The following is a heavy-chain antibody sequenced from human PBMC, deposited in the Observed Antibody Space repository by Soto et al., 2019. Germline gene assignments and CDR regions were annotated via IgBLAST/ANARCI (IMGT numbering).Heavy chain of an antibody. J-gene: IGHJ4*02. CDR3: ASDTNYYSSSCYYDFDY. CDR1: GYTLTELS. CDR2: FDPEDGET. Sequence: ASVKVSCKVSGYTLTELSMHWVRQAPGKGLEWMGGFDPEDGETIYAQKFQGRVTMTADTSTDTAYMELSSLRSEDTAVYYCASDTNYYSSSCYYDFDYWGQGTLVTVSS. V-gene: IGHV1-24*01. D-gene: IGHD3-22*01.